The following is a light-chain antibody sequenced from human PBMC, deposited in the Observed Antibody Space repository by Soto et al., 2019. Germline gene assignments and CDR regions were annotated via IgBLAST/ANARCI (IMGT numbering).Light chain of an antibody. CDR1: QSISSW. J-gene: IGKJ1*01. Sequence: DIQMTQSPSTLSASVGDRVTITCRASQSISSWLAWYQQKPGKAPKLLIYKASSFDSGVPSRFSVSGSGTEFTPTISSLQPDDFATYYCQQYNSYSFGQGTKVEIK. V-gene: IGKV1-5*03. CDR3: QQYNSYS. CDR2: KAS.